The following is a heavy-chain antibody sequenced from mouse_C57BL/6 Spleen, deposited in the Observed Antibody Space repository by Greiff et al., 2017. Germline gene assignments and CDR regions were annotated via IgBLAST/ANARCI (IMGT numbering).Heavy chain of an antibody. V-gene: IGHV1-4*01. J-gene: IGHJ2*01. D-gene: IGHD1-1*01. CDR3: ARGGTVVGYFDY. CDR2: INPSSGYT. CDR1: GYTFTSYT. Sequence: VKLQESGAELARPGASVKMSCKASGYTFTSYTMHWVKQRPGQGLEWIGYINPSSGYTKYNQKFKDKATLTADKSSSTAYMQLSSLTSEDSAVYYCARGGTVVGYFDYWGQGTTLTVSS.